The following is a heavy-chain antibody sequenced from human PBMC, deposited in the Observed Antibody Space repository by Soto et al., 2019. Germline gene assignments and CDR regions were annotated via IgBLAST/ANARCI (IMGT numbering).Heavy chain of an antibody. CDR3: ARDLWGYCGTDCYPLDV. J-gene: IGHJ6*02. V-gene: IGHV4-59*01. D-gene: IGHD2-21*02. Sequence: QVQLLESGPGLVKPSETLSLTCTVSGGSISRYYWSWIRQPPGKGLEWIGYMYNTGSTVYNPSFKRRVTISGXXSXNXXSLKLNSVTAADTAVYYCARDLWGYCGTDCYPLDVWGQGTTVTVSS. CDR1: GGSISRYY. CDR2: MYNTGST.